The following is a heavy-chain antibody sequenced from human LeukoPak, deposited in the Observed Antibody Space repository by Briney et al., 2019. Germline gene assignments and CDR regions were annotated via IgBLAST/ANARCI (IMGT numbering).Heavy chain of an antibody. CDR3: ARETLEGYDAFDI. CDR1: GFTFNSYS. V-gene: IGHV3-21*01. CDR2: ISSSSSYI. J-gene: IGHJ3*02. D-gene: IGHD3-3*01. Sequence: GGSLRLSCAASGFTFNSYSMNRVRQAPGKGLEWVSSISSSSSYIYYADSVKGRFTIFRDNAKNSLYLQMNSLRAEDTAVYYCARETLEGYDAFDIWGQGTMVTVSS.